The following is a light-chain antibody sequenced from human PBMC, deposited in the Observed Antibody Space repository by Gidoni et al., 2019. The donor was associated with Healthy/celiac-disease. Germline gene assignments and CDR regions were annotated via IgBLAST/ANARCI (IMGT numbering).Light chain of an antibody. J-gene: IGKJ2*03. CDR1: QDISNY. V-gene: IGKV1-33*01. CDR3: QQYDNRRPYS. CDR2: DAS. Sequence: TITCQASQDISNYLNWYQQKPGKAPKLLIYDASNLATGVPARFSGSGSGTDFTFTISSLQSEDIAIYYCQQYDNRRPYSFGQGTKLEIK.